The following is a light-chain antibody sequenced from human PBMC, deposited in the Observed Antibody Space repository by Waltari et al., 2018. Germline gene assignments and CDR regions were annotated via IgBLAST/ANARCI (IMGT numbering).Light chain of an antibody. V-gene: IGLV1-44*01. Sequence: QSALTQPPSASGTPGQTVTIFCSGGNSNIGSNVVNWYQQVPGPAPKLLLYSSTCRPSGVPDRFSGSKSGTSASLAISGLQSDDEGDYYCATWDDRLTGVVFGGGTKVTVL. CDR2: SST. CDR1: NSNIGSNV. CDR3: ATWDDRLTGVV. J-gene: IGLJ2*01.